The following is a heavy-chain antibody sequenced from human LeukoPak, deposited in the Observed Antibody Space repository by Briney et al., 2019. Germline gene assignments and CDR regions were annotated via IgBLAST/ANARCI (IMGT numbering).Heavy chain of an antibody. J-gene: IGHJ4*02. V-gene: IGHV1-69*05. CDR1: GGTFSSYA. CDR2: IIPLFGTA. CDR3: ARGPGLERFDY. D-gene: IGHD1-1*01. Sequence: SVKVSCKASGGTFSSYAISWVRQAPGQGLEWMGGIIPLFGTANFAQKFQGRVTITTDESTTTAYMEPSSLRSEDTAVYYCARGPGLERFDYWGQGTLVTVSS.